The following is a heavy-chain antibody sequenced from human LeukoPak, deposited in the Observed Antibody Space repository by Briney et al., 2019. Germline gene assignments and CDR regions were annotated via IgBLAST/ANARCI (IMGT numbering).Heavy chain of an antibody. Sequence: GESLTLSCAASGFNFIDYSMNWVRQAPGKGLEWISYIGISSGNTKYADSVKGRFTISRDKARNSLYVQMNSRRVEDTAMYYCARDHRYAFDNWGHGTLVTVSS. D-gene: IGHD5-12*01. CDR2: IGISSGNT. CDR3: ARDHRYAFDN. J-gene: IGHJ4*01. V-gene: IGHV3-48*01. CDR1: GFNFIDYS.